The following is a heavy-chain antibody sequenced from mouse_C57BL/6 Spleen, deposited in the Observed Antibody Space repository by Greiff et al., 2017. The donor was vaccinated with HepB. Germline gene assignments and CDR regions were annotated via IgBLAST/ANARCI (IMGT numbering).Heavy chain of an antibody. Sequence: EVQLQQSGPVLVKPGASVKMSCKASGYTFTDYYMNWVKQSHGKSLEWIGVINPYNGGTSYNQKFKGKAKLTVDKSSSTAYMELNSLTSEDSAVYYCARSEFITTVVATNYYAMDYWGQGTSVTVSS. D-gene: IGHD1-1*01. J-gene: IGHJ4*01. CDR2: INPYNGGT. CDR3: ARSEFITTVVATNYYAMDY. CDR1: GYTFTDYY. V-gene: IGHV1-19*01.